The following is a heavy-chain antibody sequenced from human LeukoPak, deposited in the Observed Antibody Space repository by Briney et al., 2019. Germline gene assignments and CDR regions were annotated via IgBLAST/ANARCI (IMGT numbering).Heavy chain of an antibody. Sequence: GGSLRLSCGASGFTFDDYWMSWVRQAPGQGLEWVANINQDGSEKYYLDSVKGRFTISRDNSKNTLYLQMNSLRAEDTAVYYCARDDYGSGSWSDYWGQGTLVTVSS. CDR1: GFTFDDYW. CDR3: ARDDYGSGSWSDY. D-gene: IGHD3-10*01. CDR2: INQDGSEK. V-gene: IGHV3-7*03. J-gene: IGHJ4*02.